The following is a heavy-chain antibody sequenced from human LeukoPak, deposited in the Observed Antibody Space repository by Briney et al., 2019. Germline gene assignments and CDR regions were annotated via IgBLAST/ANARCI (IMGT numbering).Heavy chain of an antibody. CDR2: INPNSGGT. D-gene: IGHD6-6*01. CDR3: ARGRGYSSSLADYYMDV. Sequence: GASVKVSCKASGYTFTGYYMHWVRQAPGQGLEWMGWINPNSGGTNYAQKFQGRVTMTRDTSISTAYMELSRLRSDDTAVYYCARGRGYSSSLADYYMDVWGKGTTVIVS. J-gene: IGHJ6*03. V-gene: IGHV1-2*02. CDR1: GYTFTGYY.